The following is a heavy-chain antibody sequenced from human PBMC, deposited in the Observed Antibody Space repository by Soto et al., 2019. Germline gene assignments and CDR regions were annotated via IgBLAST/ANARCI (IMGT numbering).Heavy chain of an antibody. CDR2: ISSSGSTI. J-gene: IGHJ4*02. CDR3: ASGLYDILTGHHLPYFDY. D-gene: IGHD3-9*01. CDR1: GFTFSDYY. Sequence: QVQLVESGGGLVKPGGSLRLSCAASGFTFSDYYMSWIRRAPGKGLEWVSYISSSGSTIYYADSVKGRFTISRDNAKNSLYLQMNSLRAEDTAVYYCASGLYDILTGHHLPYFDYWGQGTLVTVSS. V-gene: IGHV3-11*01.